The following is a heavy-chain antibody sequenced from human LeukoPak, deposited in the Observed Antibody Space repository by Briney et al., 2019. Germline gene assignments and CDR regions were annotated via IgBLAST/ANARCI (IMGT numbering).Heavy chain of an antibody. CDR3: ARGIMVRGVNYYYYYMDV. CDR2: IRYDGSNK. D-gene: IGHD3-10*01. Sequence: GGSLRLSCAASGFTFSSYGMHWVRQAPGKGLEWVAFIRYDGSNKYYADSVKGRFTISRDNSKNTLYLQMNSLRSDDTAVYYCARGIMVRGVNYYYYYMDVWGKGTTVTISS. CDR1: GFTFSSYG. V-gene: IGHV3-30*02. J-gene: IGHJ6*03.